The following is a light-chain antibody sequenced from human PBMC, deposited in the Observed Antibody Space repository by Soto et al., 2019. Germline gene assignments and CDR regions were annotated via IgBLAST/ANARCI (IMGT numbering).Light chain of an antibody. CDR3: QQLNNWPLT. CDR1: QSVSSN. J-gene: IGKJ4*01. V-gene: IGKV3-11*01. Sequence: EIVMTQSPATLSVSPGERATLSCRASQSVSSNLAWYQQKPGQAPRLLIYDASKRATGISARFSGSGSGTDLTLTISSLEPEDFAVYYCQQLNNWPLTFGGGTKVDI. CDR2: DAS.